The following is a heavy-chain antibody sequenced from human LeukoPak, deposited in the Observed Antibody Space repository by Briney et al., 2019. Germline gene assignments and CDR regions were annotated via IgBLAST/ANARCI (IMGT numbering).Heavy chain of an antibody. CDR3: ARGDGPGRDYFDY. J-gene: IGHJ4*02. V-gene: IGHV1-69*05. CDR1: GGTFNSYA. Sequence: SVKVSCKAYGGTFNSYAISWVRQAPGQGLEWMGGIIPILNTTDYAQKFQGRVTIITESTTTVYMEVTSLTSDDTAVYYCARGDGPGRDYFDYWGQGVLVTVSA. CDR2: IIPILNTT. D-gene: IGHD3-10*01.